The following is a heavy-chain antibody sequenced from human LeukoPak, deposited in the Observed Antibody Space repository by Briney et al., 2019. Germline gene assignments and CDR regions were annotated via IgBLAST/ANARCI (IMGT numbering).Heavy chain of an antibody. CDR2: ISAYNGNT. CDR3: ARGRYSSSWNQIDY. V-gene: IGHV1-18*01. D-gene: IGHD6-13*01. J-gene: IGHJ4*02. Sequence: RASVKVSCKASGYTFTSYGISWVRQAPGQGLEWMGWISAYNGNTNYAQKLQGRVTMTTDTSTSTAYMELRSLRSDDTAVYYCARGRYSSSWNQIDYWGQGTLVTVSS. CDR1: GYTFTSYG.